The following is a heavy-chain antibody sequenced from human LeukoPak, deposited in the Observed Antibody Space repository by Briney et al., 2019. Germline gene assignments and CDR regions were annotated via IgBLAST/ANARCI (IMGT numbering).Heavy chain of an antibody. Sequence: GASVKVSCKASGYTLTGFYLHWVRQAPGQGLEWMGWIHPDSGGTNYAQRFQGRVTLTRDTSISTAYMELSRLRSDDSAVYYCTREDYWGQGTLVTVSS. CDR2: IHPDSGGT. J-gene: IGHJ4*02. V-gene: IGHV1-2*02. CDR1: GYTLTGFY. CDR3: TREDY.